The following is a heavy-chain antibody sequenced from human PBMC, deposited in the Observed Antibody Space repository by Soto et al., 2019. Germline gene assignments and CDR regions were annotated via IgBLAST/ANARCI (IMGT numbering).Heavy chain of an antibody. D-gene: IGHD3-3*01. CDR1: GGSISSGGYY. Sequence: SETLSLTCTVSGGSISSGGYYWSWIRQHPGKGLEWIGYIYYSGSTYYNPSLKSRVTISVDTSKNQFSLKLSSVTAADTAVYYCARDSIFGVVIHYYGMDVWGQGTTVTVSS. J-gene: IGHJ6*02. CDR3: ARDSIFGVVIHYYGMDV. CDR2: IYYSGST. V-gene: IGHV4-31*03.